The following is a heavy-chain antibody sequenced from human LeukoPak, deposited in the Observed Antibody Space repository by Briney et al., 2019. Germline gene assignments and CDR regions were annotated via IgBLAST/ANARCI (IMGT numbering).Heavy chain of an antibody. CDR3: ARDLTQLVPAANLFDY. Sequence: ASVKVSCKASGYTFTGYYMHWVRQAPGQGLEWMGWINPNSGGTNYAQKFQGRVTMTRDTSISTAYMELSRPRSDDTAVYYCARDLTQLVPAANLFDYWGQGTLVSVSS. CDR2: INPNSGGT. J-gene: IGHJ4*02. CDR1: GYTFTGYY. D-gene: IGHD2-2*01. V-gene: IGHV1-2*02.